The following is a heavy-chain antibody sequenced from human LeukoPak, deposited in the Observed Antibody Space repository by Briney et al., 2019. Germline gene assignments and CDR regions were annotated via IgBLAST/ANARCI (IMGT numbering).Heavy chain of an antibody. D-gene: IGHD3-3*01. CDR1: GYTFTGYY. J-gene: IGHJ5*02. CDR3: ARGSLTIFGVVIVWFDP. CDR2: INPNSGGT. Sequence: GASVKVSCKASGYTFTGYYMHWVRQAPGQGLEWMRRINPNSGGTNYAQKFQGRVTMTRDTSISTAYMELSRLRSDDTAVYYCARGSLTIFGVVIVWFDPWGQGTLVTVSS. V-gene: IGHV1-2*06.